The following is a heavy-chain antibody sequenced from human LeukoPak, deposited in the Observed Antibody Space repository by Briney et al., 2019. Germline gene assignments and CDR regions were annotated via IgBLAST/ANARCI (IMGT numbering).Heavy chain of an antibody. V-gene: IGHV3-9*01. Sequence: PGGSLRLSCAASGFTFDDYAMHWVRQAPGKGLEWVSSISWNSDTIGYAGSVKGRFTISRDNAKDSLYLQMNSLRAEDTALYYCARDIGASYSAPHAFDIWGQGTMVTASS. J-gene: IGHJ3*02. CDR3: ARDIGASYSAPHAFDI. D-gene: IGHD1-26*01. CDR1: GFTFDDYA. CDR2: ISWNSDTI.